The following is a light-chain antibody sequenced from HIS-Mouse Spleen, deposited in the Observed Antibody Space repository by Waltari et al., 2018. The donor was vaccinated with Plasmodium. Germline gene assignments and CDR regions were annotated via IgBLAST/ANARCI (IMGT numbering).Light chain of an antibody. CDR2: KDS. J-gene: IGLJ3*02. CDR3: QSADSSGTPNWV. CDR1: ALPNQY. Sequence: SYELTQPPSVSVSPGQTARITCSGHALPNQYPYGYQQKPGQAPVLVIYKDSERPSGIPERFSGSSSGTTVTLTISGVQAEDEADYYCQSADSSGTPNWVFGGGTKLTVL. V-gene: IGLV3-25*03.